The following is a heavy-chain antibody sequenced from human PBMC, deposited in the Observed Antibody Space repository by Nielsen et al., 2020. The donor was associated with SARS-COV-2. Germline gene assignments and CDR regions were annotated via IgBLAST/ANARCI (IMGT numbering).Heavy chain of an antibody. CDR2: IGTTGDKT. J-gene: IGHJ4*02. Sequence: GESLKISCAASGFPFSSYAMTWVRQAPGKGLEWVSSIGTTGDKTFYADSVKGRFTISRDNSKNTLYLRLNSLRAEDTAVFYCAKISGSQRHYFDFWGQGALVTVSS. V-gene: IGHV3-23*01. CDR1: GFPFSSYA. CDR3: AKISGSQRHYFDF. D-gene: IGHD1-26*01.